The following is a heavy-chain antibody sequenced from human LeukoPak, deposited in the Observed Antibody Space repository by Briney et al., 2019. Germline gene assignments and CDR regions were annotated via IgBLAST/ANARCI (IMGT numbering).Heavy chain of an antibody. CDR1: GYTFTSYG. J-gene: IGHJ6*02. Sequence: ASVKVSCKASGYTFTSYGISWVRQAPGHGLEWMGWISAYNGNTNYAQKLQGRVTMTTDTSTSTAYMELRSLRSDDTAVYYCATGDYYGSGSYYNHYYYYGMDVWGQGTTVTVSS. CDR2: ISAYNGNT. CDR3: ATGDYYGSGSYYNHYYYYGMDV. V-gene: IGHV1-18*01. D-gene: IGHD3-10*01.